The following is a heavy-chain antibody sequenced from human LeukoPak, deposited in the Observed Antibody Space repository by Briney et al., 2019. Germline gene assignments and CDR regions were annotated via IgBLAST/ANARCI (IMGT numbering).Heavy chain of an antibody. CDR1: GFTVSSNY. CDR2: IKSKTDGGTT. Sequence: PGGSLRLSCAASGFTVSSNYMSWVRQAPGKGLEWVGRIKSKTDGGTTDYAAPVKGRFTISRDDSKNMVYLQMNSLKTEDTAVYYCTTRKYYDSSGFDYWGQGILVTVSS. J-gene: IGHJ4*02. CDR3: TTRKYYDSSGFDY. D-gene: IGHD3-22*01. V-gene: IGHV3-15*01.